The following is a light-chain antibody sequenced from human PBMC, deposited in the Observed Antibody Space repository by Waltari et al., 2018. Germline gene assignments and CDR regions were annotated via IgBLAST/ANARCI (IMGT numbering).Light chain of an antibody. Sequence: DIQMTQSPSSLSASVGDRVTITCRASQSISIFLNWYQQQPGKAPKLLIYAASNLQSGVPSSFIGRGSGTDFTLTISSLRPEDFATYYCQQSYSTPFTFGPGTKVDIK. J-gene: IGKJ3*01. CDR3: QQSYSTPFT. CDR1: QSISIF. V-gene: IGKV1-39*01. CDR2: AAS.